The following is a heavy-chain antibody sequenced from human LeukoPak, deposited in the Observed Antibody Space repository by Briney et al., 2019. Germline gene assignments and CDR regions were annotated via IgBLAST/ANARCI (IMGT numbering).Heavy chain of an antibody. CDR2: ISVRSNYI. CDR3: VRLRRNSDTSGFYYCYDF. CDR1: GYTFSSYS. J-gene: IGHJ4*02. D-gene: IGHD3-22*01. Sequence: GGSLRLSCVASGYTFSSYSINWVRHAPGKGLEWVSSISVRSNYIYYADSVRGRFSISRDDARDSLYLQMNSLRAEDTAVYFCVRLRRNSDTSGFYYCYDFWGQGTLVTVSS. V-gene: IGHV3-21*01.